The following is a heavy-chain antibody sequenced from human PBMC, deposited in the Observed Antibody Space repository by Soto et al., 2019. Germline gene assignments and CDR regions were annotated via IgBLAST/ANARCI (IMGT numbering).Heavy chain of an antibody. CDR2: IWYDGNTR. Sequence: QIRLVESGGGVVQPGGSLRLSCAASGFTFNTYGFNWIRQAPGKGLEWVAVIWYDGNTRYYADSVKGRFTISRDNLKSTLYLQMNSLAAEDTAVYYCARPLVAPVAGPYYCGMDVWGEGTTVTVSS. V-gene: IGHV3-33*01. J-gene: IGHJ6*04. D-gene: IGHD6-19*01. CDR1: GFTFNTYG. CDR3: ARPLVAPVAGPYYCGMDV.